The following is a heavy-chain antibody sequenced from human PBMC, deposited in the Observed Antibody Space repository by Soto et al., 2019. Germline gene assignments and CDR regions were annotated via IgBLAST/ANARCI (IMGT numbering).Heavy chain of an antibody. CDR1: GGSISSGDYY. CDR2: IHYSGST. V-gene: IGHV4-30-4*01. CDR3: ARASSVQLTRHQQY. Sequence: QVQLQESGPGLVKPSQTLSLTCTVSGGSISSGDYYWSWIRQPPGKGLAWIGYIHYSGSTYYNPSLKSRVTISVDTSKNQFSLKLSSVTAAATAVYYCARASSVQLTRHQQYWGQGTLVTVSS. J-gene: IGHJ4*02. D-gene: IGHD1-1*01.